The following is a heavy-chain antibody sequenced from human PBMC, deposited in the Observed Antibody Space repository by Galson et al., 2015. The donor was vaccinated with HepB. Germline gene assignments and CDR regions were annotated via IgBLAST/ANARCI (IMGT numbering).Heavy chain of an antibody. J-gene: IGHJ4*02. CDR2: ISSSSSTI. Sequence: SLRLSCAASGFTFSSYSMNWVRQAPGKGLEWVSYISSSSSTIYYADSVKGRFTISRDNAKNSLYLQMNSLRAEDTAVYYCARDLYNWDYNKGGYFDYWGQGTLVTVSS. CDR1: GFTFSSYS. V-gene: IGHV3-48*01. CDR3: ARDLYNWDYNKGGYFDY. D-gene: IGHD1-7*01.